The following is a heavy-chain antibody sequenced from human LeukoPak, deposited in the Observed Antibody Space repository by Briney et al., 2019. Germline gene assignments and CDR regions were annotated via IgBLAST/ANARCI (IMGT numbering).Heavy chain of an antibody. CDR3: ARCGPDIVVVPAAIPEGWFDP. V-gene: IGHV4-34*01. J-gene: IGHJ5*02. Sequence: PSETLSLTCAVYGGSFSGYYWSWIRQPPGKGPEWIGEINHSGSTNYNPSLKSRVTISVDTSKNQFSLKLSSVTAADTAVYYCARCGPDIVVVPAAIPEGWFDPWGQGTLVTVSS. CDR1: GGSFSGYY. D-gene: IGHD2-2*02. CDR2: INHSGST.